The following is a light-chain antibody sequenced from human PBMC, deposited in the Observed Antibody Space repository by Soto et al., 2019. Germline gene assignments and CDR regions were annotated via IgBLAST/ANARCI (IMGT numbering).Light chain of an antibody. J-gene: IGKJ2*01. Sequence: DIQMTQSPSSLSASVVDRVTITCPASQDISNYLNWYQQKPWKAPKLLIYDASNMETGVPSRFSANGYWTDLTVTISSLQPAYLETYFCPQSYNPPYTFGPATKLPIK. V-gene: IGKV1-33*01. CDR3: PQSYNPPYT. CDR1: QDISNY. CDR2: DAS.